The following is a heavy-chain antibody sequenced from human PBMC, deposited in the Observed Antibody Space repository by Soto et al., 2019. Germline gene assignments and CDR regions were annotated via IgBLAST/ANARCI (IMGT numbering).Heavy chain of an antibody. D-gene: IGHD6-19*01. V-gene: IGHV3-23*01. CDR1: GFTFSSYA. Sequence: EVQLLESGGNLVQPGGSLKLSCAASGFTFSSYAMSWVRQAPGKGLEWVSGIGGSAAGSNYADSVKGRFTISRDKSRNAVYLQMRSQRAEDTARYYCARGGGIAVAGTHLDYWGQGTLVTVSS. J-gene: IGHJ4*02. CDR3: ARGGGIAVAGTHLDY. CDR2: IGGSAAGS.